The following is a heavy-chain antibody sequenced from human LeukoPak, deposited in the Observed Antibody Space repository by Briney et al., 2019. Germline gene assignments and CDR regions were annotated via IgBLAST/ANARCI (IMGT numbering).Heavy chain of an antibody. CDR1: GYSFTSYW. D-gene: IGHD2-2*02. CDR3: ARLGSGVVVPAAIKYNWFDP. V-gene: IGHV5-51*01. J-gene: IGHJ5*02. Sequence: GESLKISRKGSGYSFTSYWIGWVRQMPGKGLEWMGIIYPGDSDTRYSPSFQGQVTISADKSISTAYLQWSSLKASDTAMYYCARLGSGVVVPAAIKYNWFDPWGQGTLVTVSS. CDR2: IYPGDSDT.